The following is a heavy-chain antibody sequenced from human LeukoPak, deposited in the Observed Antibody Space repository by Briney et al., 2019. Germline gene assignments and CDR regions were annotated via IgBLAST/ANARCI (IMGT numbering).Heavy chain of an antibody. CDR2: IYTSGST. CDR1: GGSISSGSYY. V-gene: IGHV4-61*02. J-gene: IGHJ6*03. Sequence: SQTLSPTCTVSGGSISSGSYYWSWIRQPAGKGLGWIGRIYTSGSTNYNPSLKSRVTISVDTSKNQFSLKLSSVTAADTAVYYCARDQVYYDFWSGPSPMDVWGKGTTVTVSS. CDR3: ARDQVYYDFWSGPSPMDV. D-gene: IGHD3-3*01.